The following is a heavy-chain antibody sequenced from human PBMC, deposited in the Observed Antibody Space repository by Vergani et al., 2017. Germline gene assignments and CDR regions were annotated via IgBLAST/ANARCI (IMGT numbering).Heavy chain of an antibody. J-gene: IGHJ5*02. CDR2: IYSGDET. D-gene: IGHD3-10*01. CDR1: GSTVSGNY. V-gene: IGHV3-66*02. Sequence: ELQLVESGGGLVQPGGSLRLSCAASGSTVSGNYMTWVRQAPGKGLEWVSHIYSGDETYYADSVKGRVTISSATSKNTLHLQINNIRVEDTAVYYGARGNYYGSGTYGDPWGQGTLVTVSS. CDR3: ARGNYYGSGTYGDP.